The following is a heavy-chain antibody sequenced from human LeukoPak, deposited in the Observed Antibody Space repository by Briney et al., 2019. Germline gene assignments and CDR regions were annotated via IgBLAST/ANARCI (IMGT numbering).Heavy chain of an antibody. D-gene: IGHD6-19*01. CDR3: AKGGRQWLFHDTFDI. Sequence: GGSLRLSCAASGFTLSSYAMSWVRQAPGKGLEWVSAISGSGGSTYYAAPVKGRFTFSRENSKNTLYLQMNSLRAEDTAGYYCAKGGRQWLFHDTFDIWGQRTMVTVSS. CDR1: GFTLSSYA. V-gene: IGHV3-23*01. J-gene: IGHJ3*02. CDR2: ISGSGGST.